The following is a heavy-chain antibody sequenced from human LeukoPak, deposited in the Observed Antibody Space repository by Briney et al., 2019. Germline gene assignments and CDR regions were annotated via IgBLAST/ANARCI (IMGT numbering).Heavy chain of an antibody. D-gene: IGHD3-22*01. CDR1: RFVFSSTG. V-gene: IGHV3-30*02. Sequence: GGSLRLSCAASRFVFSSTGMHWVRQAPGKGLEWVAYIRYDESDKFYADSVKGRFTISRDNSKNTLYLQMNSLRAEDTAVYYCVRDDDRPDNGLDYWGQGTLVTVSS. J-gene: IGHJ4*02. CDR2: IRYDESDK. CDR3: VRDDDRPDNGLDY.